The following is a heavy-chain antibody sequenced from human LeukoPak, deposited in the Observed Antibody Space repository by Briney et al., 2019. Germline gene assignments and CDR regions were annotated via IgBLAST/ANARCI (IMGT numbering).Heavy chain of an antibody. CDR3: AALGITMIGGV. CDR2: ISSSGSTI. V-gene: IGHV3-48*03. Sequence: GGSLRLSCAASGFTFSSYEMNWVRQAPGKGLEWVSYISSSGSTIYYADSVKGRFTISRDNAKKSLYLQMNSLRAEDTAVYYCAALGITMIGGVWGKGTTVTISS. D-gene: IGHD3-10*02. CDR1: GFTFSSYE. J-gene: IGHJ6*04.